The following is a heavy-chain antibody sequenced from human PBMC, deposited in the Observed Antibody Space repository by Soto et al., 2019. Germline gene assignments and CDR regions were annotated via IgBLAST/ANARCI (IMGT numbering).Heavy chain of an antibody. V-gene: IGHV3-30-3*01. CDR2: ISYDGSNK. Sequence: LRLSCAASGFTFSSYAMHWVRQAPGKGLEWVAVISYDGSNKYYADSVKGRFTISRDNSKNTLYLQMNSLRAEDTAVYYCARGKRRYFDWLTYYYGMDVWGQGTTVTVSS. D-gene: IGHD3-9*01. J-gene: IGHJ6*02. CDR1: GFTFSSYA. CDR3: ARGKRRYFDWLTYYYGMDV.